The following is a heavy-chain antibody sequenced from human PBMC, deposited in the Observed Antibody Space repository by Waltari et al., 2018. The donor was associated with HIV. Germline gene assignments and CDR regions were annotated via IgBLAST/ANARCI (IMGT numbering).Heavy chain of an antibody. CDR1: GYTFINND. Sequence: QVQLVQSGAEVKKPGASVKVSCKASGYTFINNDINWVRQATGQGLVWMGWMSPNSGNAGYAPNFQGRVTMTRNTSTTTAYMELTDLRSADTAVYFCARGRGRYDFWSGYSSPGDAFDTWGQGTVVIVSS. V-gene: IGHV1-8*01. J-gene: IGHJ3*02. D-gene: IGHD3-3*01. CDR3: ARGRGRYDFWSGYSSPGDAFDT. CDR2: MSPNSGNA.